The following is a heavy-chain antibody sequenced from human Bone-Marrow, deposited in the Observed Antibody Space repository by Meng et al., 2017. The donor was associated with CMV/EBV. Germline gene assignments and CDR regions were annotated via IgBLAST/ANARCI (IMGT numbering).Heavy chain of an antibody. Sequence: WMHWVRRAPGKGLVWVSRINSDGSSTSYADSVKGRFTNSRDNAKNTLYLQMNSLRAEDTAVYYCARSGPLWGIWSGYRAERYYYGMDVWGQGTTVTVSS. D-gene: IGHD3-3*01. CDR3: ARSGPLWGIWSGYRAERYYYGMDV. J-gene: IGHJ6*02. CDR2: INSDGSST. V-gene: IGHV3-74*01. CDR1: W.